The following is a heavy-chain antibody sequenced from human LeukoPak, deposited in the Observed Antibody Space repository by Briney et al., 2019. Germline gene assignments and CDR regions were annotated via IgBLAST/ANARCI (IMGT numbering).Heavy chain of an antibody. CDR2: INQDESGK. CDR1: GFTFSHHW. V-gene: IGHV3-7*03. Sequence: GGSLRLSCAASGFTFSHHWVSWFRQAPGQGLQWVASINQDESGKYYVDSVKGRFTISRDNAKNSLYLQMNSLRVEDTAVYYCARGAPGMAIDYWGQGTLVTVSS. CDR3: ARGAPGMAIDY. D-gene: IGHD5-24*01. J-gene: IGHJ4*02.